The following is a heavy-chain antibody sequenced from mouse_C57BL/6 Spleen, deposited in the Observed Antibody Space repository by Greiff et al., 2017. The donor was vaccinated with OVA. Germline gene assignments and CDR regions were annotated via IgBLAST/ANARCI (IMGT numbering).Heavy chain of an antibody. CDR3: ARLEAVGTFDV. CDR2: INPSNGGT. V-gene: IGHV1-53*01. J-gene: IGHJ1*03. CDR1: GYTFTSYW. Sequence: QVQLQQSGTELVKPGASVKLSCKASGYTFTSYWMHWVKQRPGQGLKWIGNINPSNGGTNSNEKFKSKATLTVDKSSSTASLQLSSLTSEDSAVDDCARLEAVGTFDVWGTGTTVTVSS. D-gene: IGHD3-3*01.